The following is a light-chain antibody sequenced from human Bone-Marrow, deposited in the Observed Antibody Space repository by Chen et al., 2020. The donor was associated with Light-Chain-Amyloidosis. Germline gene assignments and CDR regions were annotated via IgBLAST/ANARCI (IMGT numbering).Light chain of an antibody. Sequence: EIVLMQSPATLSLSPGEGANLSCRASQTISSNYLTWYQQKFGQAPRLLIYGSSSRATGIPDRFTGSGSGTDFTLTINRLEPEDFAMYYCQQYGTSPLTFGGGTKVEIK. CDR3: QQYGTSPLT. V-gene: IGKV3-20*01. CDR2: GSS. J-gene: IGKJ4*01. CDR1: QTISSNY.